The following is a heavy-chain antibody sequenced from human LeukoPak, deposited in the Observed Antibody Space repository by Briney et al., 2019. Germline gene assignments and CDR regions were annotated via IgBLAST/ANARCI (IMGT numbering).Heavy chain of an antibody. CDR1: GYTLTSYG. CDR3: ARDEQNLGSSGWYIPTY. D-gene: IGHD6-19*01. CDR2: ISAYNGNT. J-gene: IGHJ4*02. V-gene: IGHV1-18*01. Sequence: ASVKVSCKASGYTLTSYGISWVRQAPGQGLEWMGWISAYNGNTNYAQKLQGRVTMTTDTSTSTAYMELRSLRSDDTAVYYCARDEQNLGSSGWYIPTYWGQGTLVTVSS.